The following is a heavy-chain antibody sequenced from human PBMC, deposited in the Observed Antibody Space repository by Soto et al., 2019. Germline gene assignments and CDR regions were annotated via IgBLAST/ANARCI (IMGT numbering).Heavy chain of an antibody. CDR3: ARGAAAGTSDY. V-gene: IGHV1-18*01. D-gene: IGHD6-13*01. CDR1: GYTFTSYG. CDR2: ISAYNGNT. J-gene: IGHJ4*02. Sequence: ASVKVSCKASGYTFTSYGISWVRQAPGQGLEWMGWISAYNGNTNYAQKIQGRVTMTTDTSTSTAYRELRSLSFYDTAVYYCARGAAAGTSDYWGQGTLVTVSS.